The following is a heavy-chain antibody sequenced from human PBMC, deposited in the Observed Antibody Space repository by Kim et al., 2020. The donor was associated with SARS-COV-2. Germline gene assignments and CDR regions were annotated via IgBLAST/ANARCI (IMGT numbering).Heavy chain of an antibody. CDR1: NSSINNKY. D-gene: IGHD6-13*01. CDR2: IYSSGNT. V-gene: IGHV4-59*13. CDR3: AKGSGSWGFNP. J-gene: IGHJ5*02. Sequence: SETLSLTCTVSNSSINNKYWSWIRQPPGKGLEWIGYIYSSGNTNYNLSLNSRLTISVDTSKNQFYLEVRSVTAAATTLYYCAKGSGSWGFNPWGQGTLVTVSA.